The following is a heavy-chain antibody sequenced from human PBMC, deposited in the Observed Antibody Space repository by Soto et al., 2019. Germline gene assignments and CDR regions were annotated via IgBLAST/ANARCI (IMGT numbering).Heavy chain of an antibody. CDR3: AKDWSHTTVTDEGDWFDP. CDR1: GFTFSSYA. Sequence: EVQLLESGGGLVQPGGSLRLSCAASGFTFSSYAMSWVRQAPGKGLEWVSAISGSGGSTYYADSVKGRFTISRDNSKNTLYLQMNSLRAEDTAVYYCAKDWSHTTVTDEGDWFDPWGQGTLVTVSS. D-gene: IGHD4-17*01. V-gene: IGHV3-23*01. J-gene: IGHJ5*02. CDR2: ISGSGGST.